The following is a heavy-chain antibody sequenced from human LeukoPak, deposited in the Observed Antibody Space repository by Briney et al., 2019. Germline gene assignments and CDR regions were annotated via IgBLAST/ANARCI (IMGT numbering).Heavy chain of an antibody. D-gene: IGHD4-17*01. J-gene: IGHJ5*02. CDR3: ATLPGYGDYRNWFDP. V-gene: IGHV3-23*01. CDR1: GFTFSSYA. CDR2: ITGSGGGK. Sequence: PGGSLRLSCAASGFTFSSYAMNWVRQAPGKGLEWVSGITGSGGGKYYADFVKGRFTISRDDSKITLYLQMNSLRAEDTAVYYCATLPGYGDYRNWFDPWGQGTLVTVSS.